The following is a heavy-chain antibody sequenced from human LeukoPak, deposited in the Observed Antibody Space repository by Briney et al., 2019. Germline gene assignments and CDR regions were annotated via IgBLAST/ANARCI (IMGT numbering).Heavy chain of an antibody. CDR1: GGSISSYY. CDR3: ARTTEGGYTYDYFYYYYMDV. Sequence: SETLSLTCTVSGGSISSYYWSWIRQPPGKGLEWVGYIYYSGSTNYNPSPKSRVTISVDTSKNQFSLKLSSVTAADTAVYYCARTTEGGYTYDYFYYYYMDVWGKGTTVTISS. J-gene: IGHJ6*03. CDR2: IYYSGST. D-gene: IGHD5-18*01. V-gene: IGHV4-59*01.